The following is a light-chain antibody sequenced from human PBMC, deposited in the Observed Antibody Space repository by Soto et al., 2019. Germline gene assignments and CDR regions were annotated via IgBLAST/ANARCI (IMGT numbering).Light chain of an antibody. CDR3: SSYTSSSTLGV. CDR1: SSDVGGYNY. CDR2: DVS. Sequence: QSLLTKPSSVSGSPGESITIYCPGTSSDVGGYNYVSWYQQHPGKAPKLMIYDVSNRPSGVSNRFSGSKSGNTASLTISGLQAEDEADYYCSSYTSSSTLGVFGTGTKVTVL. J-gene: IGLJ1*01. V-gene: IGLV2-14*01.